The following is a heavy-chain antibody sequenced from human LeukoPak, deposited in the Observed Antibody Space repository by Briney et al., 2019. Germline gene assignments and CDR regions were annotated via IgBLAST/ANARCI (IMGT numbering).Heavy chain of an antibody. CDR1: GFTFSKFP. CDR3: AKLSTYDFWSGYLDY. Sequence: GGSLRLSCAASGFTFSKFPMGWVRQAPGRGLEWVSAISASGDVTFYADSLRGRFTISRDNSKNTLYLQMNSLRAEDTAVYYCAKLSTYDFWSGYLDYWGQGTLVTVSS. J-gene: IGHJ4*02. D-gene: IGHD3-3*01. V-gene: IGHV3-23*01. CDR2: ISASGDVT.